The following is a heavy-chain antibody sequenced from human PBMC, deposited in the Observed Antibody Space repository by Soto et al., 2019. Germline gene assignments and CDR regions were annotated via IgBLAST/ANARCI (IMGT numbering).Heavy chain of an antibody. V-gene: IGHV2-5*01. Sequence: SGPTLVNPTHTLTLTCSFSGFSLKSAGAGVGWIRQPPGKALEWLSVIYWNEDKRYSPSLKSRLTITKDTSKNQVVLTMTNMDPMDTATYYCAHRGYGDYPRDNWFDPWGQGTPVT. J-gene: IGHJ5*02. CDR3: AHRGYGDYPRDNWFDP. D-gene: IGHD4-17*01. CDR1: GFSLKSAGAG. CDR2: IYWNEDK.